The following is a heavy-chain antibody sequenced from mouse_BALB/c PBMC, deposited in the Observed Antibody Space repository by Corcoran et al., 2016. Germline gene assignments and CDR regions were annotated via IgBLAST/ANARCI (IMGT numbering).Heavy chain of an antibody. CDR1: GFNIKDTY. Sequence: EVQLQQSGAELVKPGASVKLSCTASGFNIKDTYMHWVKQRPEQGLEWIGRIDPANGNTKYDPKLQGKATITADTSSNTAYLQLSSLTSEDTAVYYGALYDGYSWGQGTTLTVSS. CDR2: IDPANGNT. J-gene: IGHJ2*01. V-gene: IGHV14-3*02. D-gene: IGHD2-3*01. CDR3: ALYDGYS.